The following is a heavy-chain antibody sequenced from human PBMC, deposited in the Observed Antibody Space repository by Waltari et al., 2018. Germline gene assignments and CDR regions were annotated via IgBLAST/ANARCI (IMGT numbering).Heavy chain of an antibody. V-gene: IGHV4-39*07. J-gene: IGHJ4*02. CDR3: ARDLPLTGYRFDY. CDR2: SYCSVST. Sequence: QLQLQESGPGLVKPSETLSLTCTVSGGSISSSSYYWGWIRQPPGKGLEWSGSSYCSVSTYYNPSLKSRCTISVDTSKNQFSRKLSSVTAADTAVYYCARDLPLTGYRFDYWGQGTLVTVSS. CDR1: GGSISSSSYY. D-gene: IGHD3-9*01.